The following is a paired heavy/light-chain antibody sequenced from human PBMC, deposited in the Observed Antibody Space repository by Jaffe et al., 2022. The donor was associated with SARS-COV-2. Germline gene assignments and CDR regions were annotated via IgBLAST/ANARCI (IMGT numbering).Light chain of an antibody. CDR2: DVT. V-gene: IGLV2-14*03. J-gene: IGLJ2*01. Sequence: QSALTQPVSVSGSLGQSITISCTGTSSDIGNYNYVSWYQQHPGKAPKLLIYDVTNRPSGVSNRFSGSKSGNTASLTISGLQAEDEADYYCSSHTSSNTLVLFGGGTKLTVL. CDR1: SSDIGNYNY. CDR3: SSHTSSNTLVL.
Heavy chain of an antibody. D-gene: IGHD2-2*01. Sequence: EVQLVQSGAEMKKPGESLKISCKGSGYSFNSYWIGWVRQMSGKGLEWMGIIYPGDSDTRYSSSFQGQVSISVDKSISTTYLQWSSLKASDTAIYYCARQYCSVTSCYEYYFDYWGQGTLVTVSS. CDR1: GYSFNSYW. CDR3: ARQYCSVTSCYEYYFDY. J-gene: IGHJ4*02. V-gene: IGHV5-51*01. CDR2: IYPGDSDT.